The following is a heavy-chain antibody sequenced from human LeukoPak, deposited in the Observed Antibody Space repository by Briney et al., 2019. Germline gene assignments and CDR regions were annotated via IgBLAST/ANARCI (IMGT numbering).Heavy chain of an antibody. CDR1: GFTFSSYA. Sequence: GGSLRLSCAASGFTFSSYAMSWVRQAPGKGLEWVSAISGSDGSTYYADSVKGRFTISRDNSKNTLYLQMNSLRAEDTAVYYCAKDSSYYYDSSGYYGYWGQGTLVTVSS. D-gene: IGHD3-22*01. V-gene: IGHV3-23*01. CDR2: ISGSDGST. J-gene: IGHJ4*02. CDR3: AKDSSYYYDSSGYYGY.